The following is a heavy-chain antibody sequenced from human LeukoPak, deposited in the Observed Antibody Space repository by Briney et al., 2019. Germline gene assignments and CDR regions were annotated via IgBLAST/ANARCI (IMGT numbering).Heavy chain of an antibody. CDR3: ARAYYDFWSGYEYYFDY. CDR2: IYYSGST. V-gene: IGHV4-59*01. CDR1: XGSISSXY. J-gene: IGHJ4*02. Sequence: SETLXXXXXXXXGSISSXYXXWLRQPPGKGXEXIXYIYYSGSTNYNPSLRSRGTISVEKSKNQFSLKLSSVTAADTAVYYCARAYYDFWSGYEYYFDYWGQGTLVTVSS. D-gene: IGHD3-3*01.